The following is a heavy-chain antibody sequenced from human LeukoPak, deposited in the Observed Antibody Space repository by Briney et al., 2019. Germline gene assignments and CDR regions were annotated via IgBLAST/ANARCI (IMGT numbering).Heavy chain of an antibody. J-gene: IGHJ4*02. D-gene: IGHD6-19*01. CDR1: GFTFHTYA. Sequence: GGSLRLSCAASGFTFHTYAMSWVRQAPGKGLEWVSSISGGGDTTNYADSVKGRFIISRDNSKNTLYLQMNSLRAEDTAIYYCAKAIIQQWLVKVDSFDSWGQGILVPVSS. CDR3: AKAIIQQWLVKVDSFDS. V-gene: IGHV3-23*01. CDR2: ISGGGDTT.